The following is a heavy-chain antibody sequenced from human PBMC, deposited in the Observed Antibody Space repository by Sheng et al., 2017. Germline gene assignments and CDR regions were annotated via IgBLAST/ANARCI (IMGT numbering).Heavy chain of an antibody. D-gene: IGHD3-10*01. J-gene: IGHJ6*03. CDR1: GGSFSGYY. Sequence: QVQLQQWGAGLLKPSETLSLTCAVYGGSFSGYYWSWIRQPPGKGLEWIGEINHSGSTNYNPSLKSRVTISVDTSKNQFSLKLSSVTAADTAVYYCARASGHGSGSYRFYYYMDVWGKGTTVTVSS. V-gene: IGHV4-34*01. CDR3: ARASGHGSGSYRFYYYMDV. CDR2: INHSGST.